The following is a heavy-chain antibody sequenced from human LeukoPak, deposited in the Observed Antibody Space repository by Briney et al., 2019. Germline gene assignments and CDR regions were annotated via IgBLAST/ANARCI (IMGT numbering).Heavy chain of an antibody. Sequence: SQTLSLTCVISGDGVSTNSAAWNWIRQSPSRGLEWLGRTYYRSKWYNDYALSVNSRIMISPDTSKNQFSLHLNSVTPDDTAVYFCARVTAPGTGRDYFDFWGQGTLVTVSS. D-gene: IGHD6-13*01. CDR1: GDGVSTNSAA. CDR3: ARVTAPGTGRDYFDF. V-gene: IGHV6-1*01. CDR2: TYYRSKWYN. J-gene: IGHJ4*02.